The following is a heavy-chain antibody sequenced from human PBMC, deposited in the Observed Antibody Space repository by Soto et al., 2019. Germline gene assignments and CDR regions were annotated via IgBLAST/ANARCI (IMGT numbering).Heavy chain of an antibody. D-gene: IGHD3-3*01. CDR3: ARGTPSSYYDFWSGYIDHIDY. CDR2: IYYSGST. J-gene: IGHJ4*02. V-gene: IGHV4-31*03. Sequence: SETLSLTCTVSGGSISSGGYYWSWIRQHPGKGLEWIGYIYYSGSTYYNPSLKSRVTISVDTSKNQFSLKLSSVTAADTAVYYCARGTPSSYYDFWSGYIDHIDYWGQGTLVTVSS. CDR1: GGSISSGGYY.